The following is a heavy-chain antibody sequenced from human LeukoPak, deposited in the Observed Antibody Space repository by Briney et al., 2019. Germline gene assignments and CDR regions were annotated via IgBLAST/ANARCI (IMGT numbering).Heavy chain of an antibody. CDR2: ISAYNGNT. D-gene: IGHD3-10*01. J-gene: IGHJ5*02. Sequence: ASVKVSCKASGYTFTSYGISWVRQAPGQGLEWMGWISAYNGNTNYAQKLQGRVTMTTDTSTSTAYMELRSLRSDDTAAYYCARDPVRGVIRSNSWFDPWGQGTLVTVSS. CDR3: ARDPVRGVIRSNSWFDP. CDR1: GYTFTSYG. V-gene: IGHV1-18*01.